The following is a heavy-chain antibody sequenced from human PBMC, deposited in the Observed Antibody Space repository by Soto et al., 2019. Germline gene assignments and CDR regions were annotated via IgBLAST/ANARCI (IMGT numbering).Heavy chain of an antibody. V-gene: IGHV1-18*01. CDR2: ISAHNGNT. D-gene: IGHD1-1*01. CDR3: ARGRYGDY. Sequence: QVHLVQSGAEVKKPGASVKVSCKGSGYDFTTYGITWVRQAPGQGLEWMAWISAHNGNTDYAQKLQGRVTVTRDTSTSTANMELRGLRSDDTAVYYCARGRYGDYWGQGALVTVSS. J-gene: IGHJ4*02. CDR1: GYDFTTYG.